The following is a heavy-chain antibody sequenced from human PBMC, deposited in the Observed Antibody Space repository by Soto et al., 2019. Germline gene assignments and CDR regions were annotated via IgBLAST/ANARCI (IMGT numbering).Heavy chain of an antibody. CDR2: VHDSGST. CDR1: GVSVSRGSYS. D-gene: IGHD3-22*01. V-gene: IGHV4-61*01. Sequence: PSETLSLTCTVYGVSVSRGSYSWSWIRQSPGKGLEWIGYVHDSGSTAYSPSLESRVTISVDTAKNQVSLKLSSVTSADSAFYYCARAKVVAYYYDTSGYYTTFDFWGQGTQVTVSS. J-gene: IGHJ4*02. CDR3: ARAKVVAYYYDTSGYYTTFDF.